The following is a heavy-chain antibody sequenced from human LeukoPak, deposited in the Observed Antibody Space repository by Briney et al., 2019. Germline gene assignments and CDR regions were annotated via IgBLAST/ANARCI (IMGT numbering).Heavy chain of an antibody. J-gene: IGHJ5*02. V-gene: IGHV3-23*01. D-gene: IGHD3-9*01. CDR2: ISGSGGST. CDR3: AKDPSFDILTGYELDP. Sequence: GGSLRLSCAASGFTFSSYAMSWVRQAPGKGLEWVSAISGSGGSTYYADSVKGRFTISRDNSKNTLYLQVNSLRAEDTAVYYCAKDPSFDILTGYELDPWGQGTLVTVSS. CDR1: GFTFSSYA.